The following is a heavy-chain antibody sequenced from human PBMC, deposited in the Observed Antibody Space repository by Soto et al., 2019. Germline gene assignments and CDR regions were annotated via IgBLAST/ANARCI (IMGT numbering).Heavy chain of an antibody. J-gene: IGHJ4*02. CDR3: ARVGSSGWSPDY. V-gene: IGHV4-59*11. CDR2: IFYTGST. CDR1: GGSISGHY. Sequence: KTPETLSLTCTVSGGSISGHYWIWIRQSPGKGLEWIGYIFYTGSTNYNPSLKSRVTLSVDTSKNQFSLRLSSVTAADTAVYYCARVGSSGWSPDYWGQGTLVTVSS. D-gene: IGHD6-19*01.